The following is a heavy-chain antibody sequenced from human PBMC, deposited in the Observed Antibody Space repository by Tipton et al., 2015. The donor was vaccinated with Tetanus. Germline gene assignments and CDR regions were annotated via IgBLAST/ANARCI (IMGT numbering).Heavy chain of an antibody. CDR1: GYTFTGYY. J-gene: IGHJ5*02. CDR2: INPNSGGT. Sequence: QLVQSGAEVKKPGASVKVSCKASGYTFTGYYMHWVRQAPGQGLEWMGWINPNSGGTNYAQKFQGRVTMTRDTSISTAYMELSRLRSDDTAVYYCAREGFHYYGSGSYLSYNWFDPWGQGTLVTVSS. V-gene: IGHV1-2*02. CDR3: AREGFHYYGSGSYLSYNWFDP. D-gene: IGHD3-10*01.